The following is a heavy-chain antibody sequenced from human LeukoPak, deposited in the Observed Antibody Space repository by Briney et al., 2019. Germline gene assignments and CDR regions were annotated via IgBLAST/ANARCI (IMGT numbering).Heavy chain of an antibody. CDR2: IYSGGST. CDR3: ARVLHYYDSSGYLDY. J-gene: IGHJ4*02. V-gene: IGHV3-53*01. Sequence: PGGSLRLSCAASGFIFSNYALAWVRQAPGKGLEWVSVIYSGGSTYYADSVKGRFTISRDNSKNTLYLQMNSLRAEDTAVYYCARVLHYYDSSGYLDYWGQGTLVTVSS. D-gene: IGHD3-22*01. CDR1: GFIFSNYA.